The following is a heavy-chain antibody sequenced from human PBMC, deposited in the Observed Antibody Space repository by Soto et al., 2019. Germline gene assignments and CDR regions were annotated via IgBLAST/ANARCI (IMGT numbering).Heavy chain of an antibody. V-gene: IGHV3-7*01. CDR3: VIDGSSGWNFDS. CDR1: GFTFSNFW. CDR2: VRQDGSQK. D-gene: IGHD6-19*01. J-gene: IGHJ4*02. Sequence: EVQLVESGGGSVQPGGSLRLSCEASGFTFSNFWMSWIRQVPGKGLEWVANVRQDGSQKYLVDSVKGRFTISRDNAKNSLYLQMNSLRAEDTAVYYCVIDGSSGWNFDSWGQGTLVIVSS.